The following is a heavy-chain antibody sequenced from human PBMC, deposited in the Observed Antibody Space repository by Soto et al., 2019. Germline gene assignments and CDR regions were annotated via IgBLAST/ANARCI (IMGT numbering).Heavy chain of an antibody. Sequence: QVQLQQWGAGLLKPSETLSLTCAVYGGSFSGYYWSWIRQPPGKGLEWIGEINHRGSTNYNPSLTTRVTISVDTSKNQFSLKLSFVTAADTAVYYCARAGGYYDILTGYYVAARYNWFDPWGQGTLVTVSS. V-gene: IGHV4-34*01. CDR2: INHRGST. D-gene: IGHD3-9*01. CDR1: GGSFSGYY. CDR3: ARAGGYYDILTGYYVAARYNWFDP. J-gene: IGHJ5*02.